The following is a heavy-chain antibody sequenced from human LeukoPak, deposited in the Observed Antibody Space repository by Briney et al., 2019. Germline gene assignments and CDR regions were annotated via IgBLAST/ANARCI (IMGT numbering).Heavy chain of an antibody. CDR3: ARARVLRYFDWGYNWFDP. J-gene: IGHJ5*02. D-gene: IGHD3-9*01. Sequence: SETLSLTCAVYGGSFSGYYWSWIRQPPGKGLEWIGEINHSGSTNYNPSLKSRVTISVDTSKNQFSLKLSSVTAADTAVYYCARARVLRYFDWGYNWFDPWGQGTLVTVSS. CDR1: GGSFSGYY. CDR2: INHSGST. V-gene: IGHV4-34*01.